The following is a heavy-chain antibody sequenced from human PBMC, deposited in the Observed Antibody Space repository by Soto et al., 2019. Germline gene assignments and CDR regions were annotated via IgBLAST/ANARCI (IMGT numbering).Heavy chain of an antibody. CDR3: AKGRYYYDSLRGAFDI. CDR1: GFTFSSYG. Sequence: GGSLRLSCAASGFTFSSYGMHWVRQAPGKGLEWVAVISYDGSNKYYADSVKGRFTISRDNSKNTLYLQMNSLRAEDTAVYYCAKGRYYYDSLRGAFDIWGQGTMVTVSS. V-gene: IGHV3-30*18. J-gene: IGHJ3*02. D-gene: IGHD3-22*01. CDR2: ISYDGSNK.